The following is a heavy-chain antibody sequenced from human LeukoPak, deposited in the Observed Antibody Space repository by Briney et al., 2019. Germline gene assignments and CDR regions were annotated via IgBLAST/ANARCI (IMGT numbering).Heavy chain of an antibody. CDR3: ARVRYSGYDLGY. CDR2: INPNSGGT. D-gene: IGHD5-12*01. J-gene: IGHJ4*02. Sequence: ASVKVSCKASGYIFTGYYMHWVRQAPGQGLEWMGWINPNSGGTNYAQKFQGRVTMTRDTSISTAYMELSRLRSDDTAVYYCARVRYSGYDLGYWGQGTLVTVSS. V-gene: IGHV1-2*02. CDR1: GYIFTGYY.